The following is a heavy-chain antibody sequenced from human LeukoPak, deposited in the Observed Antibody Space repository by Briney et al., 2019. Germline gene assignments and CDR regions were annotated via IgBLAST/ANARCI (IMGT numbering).Heavy chain of an antibody. Sequence: SVKVSCKASGGTFSSYAISWVRQAPGQGLEWMGLIIPAFGTTHYAQRFQGRVTITSDKSTTTAYMELGSLRSEDTAVYYCAREYYGSGSYYDGYYFDFWGQGTLVTVSS. V-gene: IGHV1-69*06. D-gene: IGHD3-10*01. J-gene: IGHJ4*02. CDR1: GGTFSSYA. CDR3: AREYYGSGSYYDGYYFDF. CDR2: IIPAFGTT.